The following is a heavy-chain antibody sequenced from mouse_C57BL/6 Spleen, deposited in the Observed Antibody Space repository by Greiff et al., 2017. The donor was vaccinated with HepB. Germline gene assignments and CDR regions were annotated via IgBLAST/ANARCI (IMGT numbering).Heavy chain of an antibody. CDR2: IDPETGGT. D-gene: IGHD2-5*01. Sequence: QVQLQQSGAELVRPGASVTLSCKASGYTFTDYEMHWVKQTPVHGLEWIGAIDPETGGTAYNQKFKGKAILTADKSSSTAYMELRSLTSEDSAVYYCTRGYYSNYVAWFAYWGQGTLVTVSA. V-gene: IGHV1-15*01. CDR3: TRGYYSNYVAWFAY. CDR1: GYTFTDYE. J-gene: IGHJ3*01.